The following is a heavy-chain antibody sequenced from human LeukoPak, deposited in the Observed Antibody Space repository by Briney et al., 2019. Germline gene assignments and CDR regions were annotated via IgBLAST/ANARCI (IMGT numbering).Heavy chain of an antibody. CDR3: AKDSIGNYKPVDF. CDR1: GLTFGSYA. D-gene: IGHD3-22*01. V-gene: IGHV3-23*01. Sequence: GGSLRLSCATSGLTFGSYATSWVRQAPGKGLEWVSSIRGGGGKTYYADSVKGPFTISRDNSKHTLYLQMDSLRAADTALYYCAKDSIGNYKPVDFWGQGTLVTVSS. J-gene: IGHJ4*02. CDR2: IRGGGGKT.